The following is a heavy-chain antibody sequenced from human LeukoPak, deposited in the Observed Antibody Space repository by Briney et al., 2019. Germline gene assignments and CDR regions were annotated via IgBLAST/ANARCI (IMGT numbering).Heavy chain of an antibody. CDR3: TRGRTVAGTLSY. D-gene: IGHD6-19*01. CDR2: SRDKTKSYTT. V-gene: IGHV3-72*01. CDR1: GFTFSGHY. Sequence: GGSLRLSCAASGFTFSGHYIDWVRQAPGKGLEWVGRSRDKTKSYTTDYAASVKGRFTISRDDSKSIAYLQMNSLKTEDTAAYYCTRGRTVAGTLSYWGQGTLVTVSS. J-gene: IGHJ4*02.